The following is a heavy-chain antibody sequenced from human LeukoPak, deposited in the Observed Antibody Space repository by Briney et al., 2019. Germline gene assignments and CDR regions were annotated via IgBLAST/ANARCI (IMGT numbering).Heavy chain of an antibody. J-gene: IGHJ4*02. V-gene: IGHV4-4*02. D-gene: IGHD2-15*01. CDR1: GGSLSSSNW. CDR3: ASSYCSGGSCYEG. CDR2: IYDSGST. Sequence: SETLSLTCAVSGGSLSSSNWWGLVRQPPGKGLEWIGEIYDSGSTNYNPSLKSRVTVSVDNSKNQFSLRVSSVAAADTALYYCASSYCSGGSCYEGWGQGTLVTVSS.